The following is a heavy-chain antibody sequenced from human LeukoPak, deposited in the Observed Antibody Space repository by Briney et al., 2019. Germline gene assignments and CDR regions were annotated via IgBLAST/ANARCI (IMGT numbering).Heavy chain of an antibody. V-gene: IGHV3-23*01. CDR3: AKPTSSSSGYFDY. J-gene: IGHJ4*02. CDR2: ISGSGGST. Sequence: LGGSLRLSCAASGFTFSSYAMSWVRQAPGKGLEWVSAISGSGGSTYYADSVKGRFTISRDNSKNTLYLQMNSLRAEDTAVYYCAKPTSSSSGYFDYWGQGTLVTVSS. CDR1: GFTFSSYA. D-gene: IGHD6-13*01.